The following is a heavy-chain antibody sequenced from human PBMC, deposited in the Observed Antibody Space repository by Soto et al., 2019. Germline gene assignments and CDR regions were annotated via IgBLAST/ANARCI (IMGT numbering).Heavy chain of an antibody. V-gene: IGHV3-30*18. CDR2: ISYDGSNN. CDR1: GFTFSSYG. J-gene: IGHJ5*02. Sequence: PVGSLRLSCAASGFTFSSYGMHWVRQAPGKGLEWVAVISYDGSNNYYADSVKGRFTISRDNSKNTLYLQMNSLRAEDTAVYYCAKDFTAARRVAAVDPWGQGTLVTVSS. D-gene: IGHD6-6*01. CDR3: AKDFTAARRVAAVDP.